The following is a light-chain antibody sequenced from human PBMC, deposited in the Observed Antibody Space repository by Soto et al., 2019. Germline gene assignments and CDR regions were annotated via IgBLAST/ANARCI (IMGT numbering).Light chain of an antibody. Sequence: QSVLTQPPSASGTPGQRVTISCSGSSSNVGGNPVNWYQHVPTTAPKLLIYTNTQRPSGVPDRFSGSKSGTSASLAISGLQSEDEADYYCAGWDDSLNGPVFGTGTKVT. J-gene: IGLJ1*01. V-gene: IGLV1-44*01. CDR2: TNT. CDR3: AGWDDSLNGPV. CDR1: SSNVGGNP.